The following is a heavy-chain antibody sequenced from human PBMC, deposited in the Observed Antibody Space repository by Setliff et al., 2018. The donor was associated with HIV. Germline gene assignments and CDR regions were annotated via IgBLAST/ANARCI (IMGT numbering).Heavy chain of an antibody. CDR2: IPHNGGT. CDR1: GGSISTHY. D-gene: IGHD4-17*01. Sequence: LSLTCTVSGGSISTHYWSWIRQPPGKGLEWIATIPHNGGTYYNPDPSLTGRVTISVDTSKNQFSLKLAFVTAADTAVYYCARYSTLTTNFDYWGQGTLVTVSS. V-gene: IGHV4-59*04. CDR3: ARYSTLTTNFDY. J-gene: IGHJ4*02.